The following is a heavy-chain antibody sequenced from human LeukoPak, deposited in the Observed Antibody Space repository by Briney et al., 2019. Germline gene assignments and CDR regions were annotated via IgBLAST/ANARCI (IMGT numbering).Heavy chain of an antibody. J-gene: IGHJ4*02. V-gene: IGHV4-61*02. CDR1: GGSISSGSYY. D-gene: IGHD3-22*01. Sequence: PSQTLSLTCTVSGGSISSGSYYWSWIRQPAGKGLEWIGRIYTSGSTNYNPSLKSRVTISVDTSKNQFSLKLSSVTAADTAVYYCAREIYYDSSGYDIGIYYFDHWGQGTLVTVSS. CDR3: AREIYYDSSGYDIGIYYFDH. CDR2: IYTSGST.